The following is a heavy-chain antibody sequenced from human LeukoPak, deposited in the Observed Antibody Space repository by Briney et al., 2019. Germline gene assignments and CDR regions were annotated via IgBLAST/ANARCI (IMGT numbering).Heavy chain of an antibody. Sequence: PSETLSLTCAVYGGSFSGYYWSWIRQPPGKGLEWTGEINHSGSTNYNPSLKSRVTISVDTSKNQFSLKLSSVTAADTAVYYCARGYSSSWYGTRIAVAGPFDYWGQGTLVTVSS. CDR1: GGSFSGYY. V-gene: IGHV4-34*01. D-gene: IGHD6-13*01. J-gene: IGHJ4*02. CDR2: INHSGST. CDR3: ARGYSSSWYGTRIAVAGPFDY.